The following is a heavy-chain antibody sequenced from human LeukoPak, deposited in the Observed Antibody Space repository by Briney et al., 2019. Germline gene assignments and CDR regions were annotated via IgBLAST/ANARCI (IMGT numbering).Heavy chain of an antibody. J-gene: IGHJ4*02. CDR1: GFTFSNYV. D-gene: IGHD6-6*01. CDR2: ISGSGITT. V-gene: IGHV3-23*01. CDR3: AKTGLYSSSSRGYFDY. Sequence: PGGSLILSCAASGFTFSNYVMGWVRQPPGEGLQWVSVISGSGITTYYARSVKGRFTISRDNSKNTLYLQMNNLRAEDTAIYYCAKTGLYSSSSRGYFDYWGQGTLVTVSS.